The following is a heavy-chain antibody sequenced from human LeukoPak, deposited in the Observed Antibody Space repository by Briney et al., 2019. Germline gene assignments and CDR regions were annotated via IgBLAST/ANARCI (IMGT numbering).Heavy chain of an antibody. D-gene: IGHD6-19*01. Sequence: SETLSLTCTVSGGSISSGSYYWSWIRQPAGKGLEWIGRIYTSGSTNYNPSLKSRVTISVDTSKNQFSLKLSSVTAADTAVYYCARGGSGWNYYYYYMDVGGKGTTVTISS. V-gene: IGHV4-61*02. CDR1: GGSISSGSYY. J-gene: IGHJ6*03. CDR3: ARGGSGWNYYYYYMDV. CDR2: IYTSGST.